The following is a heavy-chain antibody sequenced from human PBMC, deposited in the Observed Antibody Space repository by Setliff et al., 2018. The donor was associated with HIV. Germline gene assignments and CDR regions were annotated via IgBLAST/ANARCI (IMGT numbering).Heavy chain of an antibody. CDR2: INHGGST. V-gene: IGHV4-34*01. CDR3: ARSGNILTDYSYYSYFMDV. J-gene: IGHJ6*03. CDR1: GGSFRNYY. D-gene: IGHD3-9*01. Sequence: SETLSLTCAVYGGSFRNYYWSWIRQSPGEGLEWIGEINHGGSTNYNPSLKSRVTMSVDTSKNQFSLQLTSVTAADTAVYYCARSGNILTDYSYYSYFMDVWGGGTTVTVSS.